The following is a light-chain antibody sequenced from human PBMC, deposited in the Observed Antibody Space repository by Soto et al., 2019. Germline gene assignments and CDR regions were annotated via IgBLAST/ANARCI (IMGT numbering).Light chain of an antibody. V-gene: IGLV1-40*01. Sequence: QAVVTQPPSVSGAPGQRVTISCTGSSSNIGAGYDVHWYQQLPGTAPNLVIYGNSNRPSGVPDRFSGSKSGTSASLAITGRQAEDEDDYCCQSYVSRLSGAVFGGGTKLTVL. CDR1: SSNIGAGYD. CDR3: QSYVSRLSGAV. CDR2: GNS. J-gene: IGLJ3*02.